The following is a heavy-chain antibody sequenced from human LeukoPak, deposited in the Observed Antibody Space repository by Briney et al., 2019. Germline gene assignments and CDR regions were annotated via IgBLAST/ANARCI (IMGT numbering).Heavy chain of an antibody. Sequence: ASVKVSCKASGYTFTGYYIHWVRQAPGQGLEWMAWINPNSGGTKYAQKFQVRVTLTRDTAISTAYMGLTRLRSDDTTVYYCARGGVRTAASNFAYWGQGTLVTVSS. CDR2: INPNSGGT. CDR3: ARGGVRTAASNFAY. J-gene: IGHJ4*02. D-gene: IGHD6-13*01. V-gene: IGHV1-2*02. CDR1: GYTFTGYY.